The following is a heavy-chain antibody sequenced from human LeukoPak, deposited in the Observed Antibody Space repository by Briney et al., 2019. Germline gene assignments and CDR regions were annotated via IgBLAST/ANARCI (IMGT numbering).Heavy chain of an antibody. D-gene: IGHD4-23*01. V-gene: IGHV3-30*02. CDR2: IRYDGSNK. J-gene: IGHJ2*01. CDR3: AKDHPRATVVTPVWYFDL. Sequence: GGSLRLSCAASGFTFSSYGMHWVRQAPGKGLEWVAFIRYDGSNKYYADSVKGRFTISRDNSKNTLYLQMNSLRTEDTAVYYCAKDHPRATVVTPVWYFDLWGRGTLVTVSS. CDR1: GFTFSSYG.